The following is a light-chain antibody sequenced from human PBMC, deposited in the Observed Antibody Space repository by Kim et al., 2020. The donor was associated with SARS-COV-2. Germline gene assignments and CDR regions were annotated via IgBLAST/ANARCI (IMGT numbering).Light chain of an antibody. CDR2: LEGSGSY. CDR3: ETWDSNTWV. Sequence: QPVLTQSSSASASLGSSVKLTCTLSSGHSSYIIAWHLQQPGKAPRYLMKLEGSGSYNKGSGVPDRFSGSSSGADRYLIISNLQSEDEADYYCETWDSNTWVFGGGTQLTVL. J-gene: IGLJ3*02. CDR1: SGHSSYI. V-gene: IGLV4-60*03.